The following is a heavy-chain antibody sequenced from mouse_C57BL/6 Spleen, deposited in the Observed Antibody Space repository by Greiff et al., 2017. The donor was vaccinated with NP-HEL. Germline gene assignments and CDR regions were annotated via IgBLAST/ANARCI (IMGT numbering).Heavy chain of an antibody. D-gene: IGHD2-5*01. CDR1: GFTFSSYA. J-gene: IGHJ3*01. CDR3: ARGDYSNYEGFAY. Sequence: EVKLMESGGGLVKPGGSLKLSCAASGFTFSSYAMSWVRQTPEKRLEWVATISAGGSYTYYPDNVKGRFTISRDNAKNNLYLQMSHLKSEDTAMYYCARGDYSNYEGFAYWGQGTLVTVSA. V-gene: IGHV5-4*03. CDR2: ISAGGSYT.